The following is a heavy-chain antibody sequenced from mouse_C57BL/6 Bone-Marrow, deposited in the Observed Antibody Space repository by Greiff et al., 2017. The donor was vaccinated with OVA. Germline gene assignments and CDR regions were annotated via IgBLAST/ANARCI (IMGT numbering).Heavy chain of an antibody. CDR2: IYPRSGNT. D-gene: IGHD1-1*01. CDR3: ARRAYYGGYFDY. J-gene: IGHJ2*01. CDR1: GYTFTSYG. Sequence: VKLQESGAELARPGASVKLSCKASGYTFTSYGISWVKQRTGQGLEWIGEIYPRSGNTYYNEKFKGKATLTADKSSSTAYMELRSLTSEDSAVYFCARRAYYGGYFDYWGQGTTLTVSS. V-gene: IGHV1-81*01.